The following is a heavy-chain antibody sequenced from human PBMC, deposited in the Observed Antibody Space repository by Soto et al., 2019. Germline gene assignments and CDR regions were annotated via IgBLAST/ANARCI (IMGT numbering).Heavy chain of an antibody. V-gene: IGHV3-9*01. CDR1: GFNFDDHA. CDR3: VWPVGTHPRAGVFDP. Sequence: EVQLVESGGGLAQPGWSRRLSCAASGFNFDDHAMHWVRQTPGKDLEWVSGISWNSVTINYADSIKCRFTISRDNAKSTVYLQMNNLRPAAAALYFCVWPVGTHPRAGVFDPWVQGPLIT. CDR2: ISWNSVTI. D-gene: IGHD6-13*01. J-gene: IGHJ5*02.